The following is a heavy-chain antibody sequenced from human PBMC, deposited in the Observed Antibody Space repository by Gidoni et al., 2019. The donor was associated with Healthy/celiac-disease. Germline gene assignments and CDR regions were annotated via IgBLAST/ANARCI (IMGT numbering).Heavy chain of an antibody. CDR3: AREQRGAEWELLQTDY. CDR1: GGSLTCRDYY. CDR2: IYYSGSI. D-gene: IGHD1-26*01. Sequence: QVQLQESGSGLVKPSQHLSLTCTVSGGSLTCRDYYWSWIRQPPGKGLGWIGYIYYSGSIYFNPSLKSRVTISGDTSKNQFSLKLSSVTAADTAVYYCAREQRGAEWELLQTDYWGQGTLVTVSS. V-gene: IGHV4-30-4*01. J-gene: IGHJ4*02.